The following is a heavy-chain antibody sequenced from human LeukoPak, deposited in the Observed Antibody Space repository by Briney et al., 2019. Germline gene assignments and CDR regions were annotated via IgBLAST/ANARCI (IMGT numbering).Heavy chain of an antibody. CDR2: IYSGGST. J-gene: IGHJ5*02. Sequence: GGSLRLSCAASGFTVSSNYMSWVRQAPGKGLEWVSVIYSGGSTYYADSVKGRFTISRDNSKNTLYLQMNSLRAEDTAVYYCARVWAAAQGGPWFDPRGQGTLVTVSS. V-gene: IGHV3-53*01. D-gene: IGHD6-13*01. CDR3: ARVWAAAQGGPWFDP. CDR1: GFTVSSNY.